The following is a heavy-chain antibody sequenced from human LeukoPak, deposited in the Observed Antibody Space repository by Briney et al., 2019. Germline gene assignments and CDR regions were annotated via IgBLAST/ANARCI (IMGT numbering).Heavy chain of an antibody. Sequence: SETLSLTCAVYGGSFSRYYWSWIRQSPGKGREWIAEIVHRGDTNYNPSVKSRVTISVDTSKNQFSLKVRSLSAADTAVYYCARGATISETGYFDFWGQGTLVTVSS. D-gene: IGHD5-24*01. CDR2: IVHRGDT. J-gene: IGHJ4*03. V-gene: IGHV4-34*01. CDR3: ARGATISETGYFDF. CDR1: GGSFSRYY.